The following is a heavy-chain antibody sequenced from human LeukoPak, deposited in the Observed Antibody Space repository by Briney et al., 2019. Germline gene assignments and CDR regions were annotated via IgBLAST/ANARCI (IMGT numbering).Heavy chain of an antibody. V-gene: IGHV1-46*01. CDR2: INPSGGST. CDR3: ARGPAYCGGDCEQVY. CDR1: GYTFTSYY. D-gene: IGHD2-21*02. Sequence: GASVKVSCKASGYTFTSYYMHWVRQAPGQGLEWMGIINPSGGSTSYAQKFQGRVTMTRDTSISTAYMELSRLRSDDTAVYYCARGPAYCGGDCEQVYWGQGTLVTVSS. J-gene: IGHJ4*02.